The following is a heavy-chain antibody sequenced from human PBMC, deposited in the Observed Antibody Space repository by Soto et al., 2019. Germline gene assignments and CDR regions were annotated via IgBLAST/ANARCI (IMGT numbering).Heavy chain of an antibody. CDR2: IYYSGST. J-gene: IGHJ5*02. CDR1: GGSISSSSYY. CDR3: ARAGYCSSTSCYAGYRFDP. V-gene: IGHV4-39*01. Sequence: SETLSLTCTVSGGSISSSSYYWGWIRQPPGKGLEWIGSIYYSGSTYYNPSLKSRVTISVDTSKNQFSLKLSSVTAADTAVYYCARAGYCSSTSCYAGYRFDPWGQGTLVTVSS. D-gene: IGHD2-2*01.